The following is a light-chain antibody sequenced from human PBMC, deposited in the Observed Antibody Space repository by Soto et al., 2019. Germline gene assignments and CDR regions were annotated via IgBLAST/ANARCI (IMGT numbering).Light chain of an antibody. CDR3: QQSYSPSIT. CDR1: QSISSY. Sequence: DIQMTQSPSSLSASVGDGVTITCRASQSISSYLNWYHQKPGKAPKLLIYAASSLQSGVPSRFSGSGSGTEFTLTISSLQPEDFATYYCQQSYSPSITFGQGTRLEIK. J-gene: IGKJ5*01. CDR2: AAS. V-gene: IGKV1-39*01.